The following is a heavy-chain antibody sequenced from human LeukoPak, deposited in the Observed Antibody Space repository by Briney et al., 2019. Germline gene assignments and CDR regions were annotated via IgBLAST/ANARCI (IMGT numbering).Heavy chain of an antibody. CDR3: VGGAPNWGFDF. CDR1: GYTFTNYY. D-gene: IGHD7-27*01. V-gene: IGHV1-46*01. CDR2: INPSGGFT. Sequence: ASVKVSCKASGYTFTNYYMHWVRQAPGQGLEWMGVINPSGGFTMYAQKFQGRVTMTRDTSISTAYMELSSLRSDDTAVYYCVGGAPNWGFDFWGQGTLVTVSS. J-gene: IGHJ4*02.